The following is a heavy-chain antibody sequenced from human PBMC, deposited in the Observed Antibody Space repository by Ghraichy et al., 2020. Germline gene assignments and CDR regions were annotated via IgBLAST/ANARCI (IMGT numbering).Heavy chain of an antibody. CDR2: IYYSGST. Sequence: SETLSLTCTVSGGSISSYYWSWIRQPPGKGLEWIGYIYYSGSTNYNPSLKSRVTISVDTSKNQFSLKLSSVTAADTAVYYCAGGYCSSTSCSNDYYYYYGMDVWGQGTTVTVSS. CDR3: AGGYCSSTSCSNDYYYYYGMDV. CDR1: GGSISSYY. V-gene: IGHV4-59*01. D-gene: IGHD2-2*01. J-gene: IGHJ6*02.